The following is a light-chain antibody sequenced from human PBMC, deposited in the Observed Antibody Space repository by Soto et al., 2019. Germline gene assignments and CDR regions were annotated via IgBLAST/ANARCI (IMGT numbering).Light chain of an antibody. CDR2: EVS. CDR1: SSDVGSYKL. Sequence: QSALTQPASVSGSPGQSITISCTGTSSDVGSYKLVSWYQQHPGKAPKLMISEVSKRPSGISDRFSGPKSGSTASLTISGLQAEDEADHYCCSYAGTSSHTVFGGGTQLTVL. J-gene: IGLJ7*01. V-gene: IGLV2-23*02. CDR3: CSYAGTSSHTV.